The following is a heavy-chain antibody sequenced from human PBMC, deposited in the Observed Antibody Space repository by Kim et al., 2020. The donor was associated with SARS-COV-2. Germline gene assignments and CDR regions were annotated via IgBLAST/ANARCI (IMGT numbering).Heavy chain of an antibody. J-gene: IGHJ3*02. CDR3: AREGGQLDAFDI. D-gene: IGHD1-1*01. V-gene: IGHV4-30-2*01. CDR2: IYHSGST. CDR1: GGSISSGGYS. Sequence: SETLSLTCAVSGGSISSGGYSWSWIRQPPGKGLEWIGYIYHSGSTYYNPSLKSRVTISVDRSKNQFSLKLSSVTAADTAVYYCAREGGQLDAFDIWGQGTMVTVSS.